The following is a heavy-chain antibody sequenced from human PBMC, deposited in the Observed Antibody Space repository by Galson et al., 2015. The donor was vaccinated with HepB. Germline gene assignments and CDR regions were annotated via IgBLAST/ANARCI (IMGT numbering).Heavy chain of an antibody. CDR1: GGSFSHSY. Sequence: LSLTCTVFGGSFSHSYWSWVRQPPGKGLEWIGYVFDAGRTNSNPSLKSRVTISVVTSKTQSSLKLASLAGADTTVYYCAGLGNLFDPWGQGALVTVAS. CDR3: AGLGNLFDP. D-gene: IGHD5-24*01. CDR2: VFDAGRT. V-gene: IGHV4-59*08. J-gene: IGHJ5*02.